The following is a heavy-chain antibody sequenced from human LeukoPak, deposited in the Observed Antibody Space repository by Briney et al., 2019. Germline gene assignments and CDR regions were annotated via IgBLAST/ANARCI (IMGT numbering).Heavy chain of an antibody. CDR1: GFTFSSYA. Sequence: GRSLRLSCAASGFTFSSYAMHWVRQAPGKGLEWVAVISYDGSNKYYADSVKGRFTISRDNSKNTLYLQMNSLRAEDTAVYYCARCLLSYGYSCLGYWGQGTLVTVSS. D-gene: IGHD5-18*01. V-gene: IGHV3-30*04. J-gene: IGHJ4*02. CDR3: ARCLLSYGYSCLGY. CDR2: ISYDGSNK.